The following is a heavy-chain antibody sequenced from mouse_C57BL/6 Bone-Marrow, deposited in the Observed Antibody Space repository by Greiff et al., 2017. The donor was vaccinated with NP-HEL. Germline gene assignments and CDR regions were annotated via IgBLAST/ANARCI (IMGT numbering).Heavy chain of an antibody. CDR1: GFTFSDYY. CDR3: AREGGLRRRTYAMDY. J-gene: IGHJ4*01. Sequence: EVHLVESEGGLVQPGSSMKLSCTASGFTFSDYYMAWVRQVPEKGLEWVANITYDGSSTYYLDSLKSRFIISRDNAKNILYLQMSSLKSEDIATYYCAREGGLRRRTYAMDYWGQGTSVTVSS. V-gene: IGHV5-16*01. CDR2: ITYDGSST. D-gene: IGHD2-4*01.